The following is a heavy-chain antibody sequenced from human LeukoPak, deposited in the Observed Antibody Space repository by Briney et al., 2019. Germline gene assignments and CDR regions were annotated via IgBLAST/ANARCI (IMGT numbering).Heavy chain of an antibody. D-gene: IGHD2-15*01. J-gene: IGHJ3*02. Sequence: SETLSLTCTVSGGSISSYYWSWIRQPPGKGLEWIGYIYYSGSTNYNPSLKSRVTISVDTSKNQFSLKLSSVTAADTAVYYCARVVAYPRIDAFDIWGRGTMVTVSS. V-gene: IGHV4-59*08. CDR2: IYYSGST. CDR1: GGSISSYY. CDR3: ARVVAYPRIDAFDI.